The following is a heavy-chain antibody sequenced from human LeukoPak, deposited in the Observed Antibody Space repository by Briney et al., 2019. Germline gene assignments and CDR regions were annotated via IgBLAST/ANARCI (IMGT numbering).Heavy chain of an antibody. V-gene: IGHV3-33*06. D-gene: IGHD7-27*01. CDR3: AKLIGADAFDF. CDR2: IWYDGSNK. Sequence: GGSLRLSCAASGFRFSTYGMHWVRQAPGEGLEWVAVIWYDGSNKNYADSVKGRFTISRDNSKNTVYLQMSSLRVEDTAVYYCAKLIGADAFDFWGQGTIVTVSS. J-gene: IGHJ3*01. CDR1: GFRFSTYG.